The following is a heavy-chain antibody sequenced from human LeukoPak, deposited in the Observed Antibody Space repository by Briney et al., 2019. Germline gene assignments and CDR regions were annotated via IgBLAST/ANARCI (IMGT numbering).Heavy chain of an antibody. J-gene: IGHJ4*02. Sequence: GGSLRLSCAASRFTFSSYGMHWVRQAPGKGLEWVAVISYDGSNKYYADSVKGRFTISRDNSKNTLYLQMNSLRAEDTAVYYCAKDGSSGYYYGGFDYWGQGTLVTVSS. CDR1: RFTFSSYG. D-gene: IGHD3-22*01. CDR3: AKDGSSGYYYGGFDY. V-gene: IGHV3-30*18. CDR2: ISYDGSNK.